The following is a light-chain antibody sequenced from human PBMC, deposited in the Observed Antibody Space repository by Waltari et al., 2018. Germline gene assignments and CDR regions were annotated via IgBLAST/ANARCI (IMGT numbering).Light chain of an antibody. J-gene: IGKJ2*01. CDR1: QSLLTW. Sequence: DIQMTQSPSTLSASVGDRVPITCRASQSLLTWLAGYQHKPGKPPKLLSYKASNFQSGVPSRFSGSGSGTEFTLIISSLQPDDFATYYCQQYSSHYTFGQGTKLEIK. CDR2: KAS. CDR3: QQYSSHYT. V-gene: IGKV1-5*03.